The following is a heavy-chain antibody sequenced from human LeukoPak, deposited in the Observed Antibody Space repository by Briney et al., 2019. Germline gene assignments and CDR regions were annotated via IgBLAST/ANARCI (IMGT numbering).Heavy chain of an antibody. CDR3: ARDGTSSSWVAYNWFDS. V-gene: IGHV3-74*01. D-gene: IGHD6-13*01. CDR2: INSDGSST. CDR1: GFTFSSYW. J-gene: IGHJ5*01. Sequence: GGSLRLSCAASGFTFSSYWMHWVRQAPGKGLVWVSRINSDGSSTSYADSVKGRFTISRDNAKKTLYLQMNSLRAEDTAVYYCARDGTSSSWVAYNWFDSWGQGTLVTVSS.